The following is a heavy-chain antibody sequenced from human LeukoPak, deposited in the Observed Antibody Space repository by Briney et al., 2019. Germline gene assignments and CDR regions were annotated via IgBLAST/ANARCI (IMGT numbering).Heavy chain of an antibody. CDR3: ARILSPLYYYGDYDAFDI. CDR1: GGTFSSYA. D-gene: IGHD4-17*01. J-gene: IGHJ3*02. CDR2: MNPNSGNT. Sequence: ASVKVSCKASGGTFSSYAISWVRQAPGQGLEWMGWMNPNSGNTGYAQKFQGRVTMTRNTSISTAYMELSSLRSEDTAVYYCARILSPLYYYGDYDAFDIWGQGTMVTVSS. V-gene: IGHV1-8*02.